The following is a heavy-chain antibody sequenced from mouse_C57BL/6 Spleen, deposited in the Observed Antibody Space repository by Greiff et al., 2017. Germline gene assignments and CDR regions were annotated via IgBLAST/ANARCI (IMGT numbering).Heavy chain of an antibody. CDR1: GYAFSSSW. V-gene: IGHV1-82*01. Sequence: QVQLQQSGPELVKPGASVKISCKASGYAFSSSWMNWVKQRPGKGLEWIGRIYPGDGDTNYNGKFKGKATLTADKSSSTAYMQLSSLTSEDSAVYFCAREDLRDWYFDVWGTGTTVTVSS. J-gene: IGHJ1*03. D-gene: IGHD1-1*01. CDR3: AREDLRDWYFDV. CDR2: IYPGDGDT.